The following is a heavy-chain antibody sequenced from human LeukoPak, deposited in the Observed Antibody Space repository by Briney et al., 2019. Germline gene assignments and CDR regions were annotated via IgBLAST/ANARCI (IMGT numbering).Heavy chain of an antibody. CDR3: ARDQRIVVVTPIRNPDWYFDL. V-gene: IGHV1-46*01. CDR1: GYTFTSYY. CDR2: INPSGGST. Sequence: EASVKVSCKASGYTFTSYYMHWVRQAPGQGLEWMGIINPSGGSTSYAQKFQGRVTMTRDTSTSTVYMELSSLRSEDTAVYYCARDQRIVVVTPIRNPDWYFDLWGRGTLVTVSS. J-gene: IGHJ2*01. D-gene: IGHD2-21*02.